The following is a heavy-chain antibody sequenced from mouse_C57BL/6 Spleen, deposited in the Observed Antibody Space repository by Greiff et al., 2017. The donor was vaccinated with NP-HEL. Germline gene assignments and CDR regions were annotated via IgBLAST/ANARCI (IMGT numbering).Heavy chain of an antibody. V-gene: IGHV1-52*01. Sequence: VQLQQPGAELVRPGSSVKLSCKASGYTFTSYWMHWVKQRPIQGLEWIGNIDPSDSETHYNQKFKDKATLTVDKSSSTAYMQLSSLTSEDSAVYYCARLVYYDYDDYWGQGTTLTVSS. CDR3: ARLVYYDYDDY. J-gene: IGHJ2*01. CDR2: IDPSDSET. CDR1: GYTFTSYW. D-gene: IGHD2-4*01.